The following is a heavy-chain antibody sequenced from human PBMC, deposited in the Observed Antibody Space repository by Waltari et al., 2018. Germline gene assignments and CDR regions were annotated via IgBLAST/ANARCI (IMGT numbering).Heavy chain of an antibody. Sequence: QVQLVQSGAEVKKPGASVKVSCEASGYTFTNYDINWVRQATGQGLELMGWLNPNRGNTVQAQKCQGRGTMTRNTSISTAYMELSSLKSEDAAVYDWARVRAASTRQLPHGGQGTLVTVSS. D-gene: IGHD1-1*01. V-gene: IGHV1-8*01. CDR3: ARVRAASTRQLPH. J-gene: IGHJ4*02. CDR2: LNPNRGNT. CDR1: GYTFTNYD.